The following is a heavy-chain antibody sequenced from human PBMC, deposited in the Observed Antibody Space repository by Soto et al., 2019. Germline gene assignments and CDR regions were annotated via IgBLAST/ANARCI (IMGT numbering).Heavy chain of an antibody. V-gene: IGHV4-39*01. J-gene: IGHJ6*02. D-gene: IGHD5-18*01. CDR2: IYYSGST. CDR3: ARGQRGYSYGLYYYYYGMDV. CDR1: GGSISSSSYY. Sequence: PSETLSLTCTASGGSISSSSYYWGWIRQPPGKGLEWIGSIYYSGSTYYNPSLKSRVTISVDTSKNQFSLKLSSVTAADTAVYYCARGQRGYSYGLYYYYYGMDVWGPGTTVTVSS.